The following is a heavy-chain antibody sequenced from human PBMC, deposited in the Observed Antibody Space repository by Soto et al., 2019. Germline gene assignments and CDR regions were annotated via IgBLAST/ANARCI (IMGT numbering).Heavy chain of an antibody. D-gene: IGHD1-1*01. CDR3: ARVLQGRGRDDY. J-gene: IGHJ4*02. CDR2: INPRDDTT. Sequence: QVQLVQSGAEIKRPGASVRISCKTSGYTFTNNYIHWVRQAPGQGLEWMGIINPRDDTTYYTQTFQGRVTMTMDTSTSTVYMELSSLRSEDTAVYYCARVLQGRGRDDYWGQGTLVTVLS. CDR1: GYTFTNNY. V-gene: IGHV1-46*01.